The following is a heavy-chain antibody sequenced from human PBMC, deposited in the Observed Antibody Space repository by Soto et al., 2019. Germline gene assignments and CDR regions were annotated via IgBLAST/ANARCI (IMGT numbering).Heavy chain of an antibody. D-gene: IGHD3-3*01. CDR3: ARERFYYYYYGMDV. J-gene: IGHJ6*02. V-gene: IGHV3-30-3*01. CDR1: GFTFSSYA. CDR2: ISYDGSNK. Sequence: GSLRLSCAASGFTFSSYAMHWVRQAPGKGLEWVAVISYDGSNKYYADSVKGRFTISRDNSKNTLYLQMNSLRAEDTAVYYCARERFYYYYYGMDVWGQGTTVTVSS.